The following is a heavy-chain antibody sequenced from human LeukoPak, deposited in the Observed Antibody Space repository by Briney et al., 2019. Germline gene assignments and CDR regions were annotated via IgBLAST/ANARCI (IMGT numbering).Heavy chain of an antibody. V-gene: IGHV4-34*01. Sequence: PSETLSLTCAVYGGSFSGYYWSWIRQPPGKGLEWIGEINHSGSTNYNPSLKSRVTISVDTSKNQFSLKLSSVTAADTAVYYCATNYYDSSGYYPPGAFDIWGQGTMVTVSS. CDR2: INHSGST. D-gene: IGHD3-22*01. CDR1: GGSFSGYY. J-gene: IGHJ3*02. CDR3: ATNYYDSSGYYPPGAFDI.